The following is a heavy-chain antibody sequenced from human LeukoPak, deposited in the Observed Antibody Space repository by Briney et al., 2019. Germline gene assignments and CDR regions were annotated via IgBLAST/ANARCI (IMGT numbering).Heavy chain of an antibody. CDR3: ARGRPNFFFFDY. Sequence: ASVKVSFKASGYTFTSYYMHWVRQAPGQGLEWMGIINPRGGNTNNAQKFQGRFTMTRDTSTSTVYMELSSLRSADTAVYYCARGRPNFFFFDYGGGEPRVPASS. V-gene: IGHV1-46*01. J-gene: IGHJ4*02. CDR2: INPRGGNT. D-gene: IGHD1-1*01. CDR1: GYTFTSYY.